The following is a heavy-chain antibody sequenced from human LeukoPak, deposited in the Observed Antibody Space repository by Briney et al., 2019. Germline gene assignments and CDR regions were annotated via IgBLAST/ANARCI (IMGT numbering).Heavy chain of an antibody. CDR3: AKDPNGDYIGAFDI. Sequence: GGSLRLSCAASGLTFSSYAMMWLRQAPGKGLEWVSAITGSGGWALYADSVKGRFTISRDNSKNTLYLQMSSLRAEDTAVYYCAKDPNGDYIGAFDIWGQGTMVTVSS. J-gene: IGHJ3*02. V-gene: IGHV3-23*01. CDR1: GLTFSSYA. D-gene: IGHD4-17*01. CDR2: ITGSGGWA.